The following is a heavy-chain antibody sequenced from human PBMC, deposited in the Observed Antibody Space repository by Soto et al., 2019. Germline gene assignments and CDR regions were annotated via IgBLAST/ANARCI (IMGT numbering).Heavy chain of an antibody. CDR3: ARILRGRYYYGSGSYAQRHHAFDI. Sequence: EASVKVSCKASGYTFTSYAMHWVRQAPGQRLEWMGWINAGNGNTKYSQKFQGRVTITRDTSASTAYMELSSLRSEDTAVYYCARILRGRYYYGSGSYAQRHHAFDIWGQGTMVTVSS. J-gene: IGHJ3*02. CDR1: GYTFTSYA. V-gene: IGHV1-3*01. CDR2: INAGNGNT. D-gene: IGHD3-10*01.